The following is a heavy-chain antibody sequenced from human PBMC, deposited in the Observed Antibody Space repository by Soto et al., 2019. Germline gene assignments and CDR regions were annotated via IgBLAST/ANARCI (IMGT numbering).Heavy chain of an antibody. J-gene: IGHJ5*02. CDR3: ERHMYASIGVGGKVS. CDR2: MYYSGST. CDR1: GGSIRSYY. D-gene: IGHD6-6*01. V-gene: IGHV4-59*08. Sequence: PSETLSLTCTVSGGSIRSYYGTWIRQPPGKGLEWIGYMYYSGSTNYNASLKSRVTISMDTSKNQFSLRLSSVTAADTAVYFCERHMYASIGVGGKVSWGQGIQVTVSS.